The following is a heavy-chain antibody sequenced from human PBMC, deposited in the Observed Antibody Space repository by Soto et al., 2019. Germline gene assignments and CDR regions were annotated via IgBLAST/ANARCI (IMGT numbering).Heavy chain of an antibody. V-gene: IGHV4-4*02. J-gene: IGHJ6*02. D-gene: IGHD3-22*01. CDR1: GDSVSRSTW. CDR3: ARDGNYDSSGIMDV. Sequence: QVQLEESGPGLVKASGTLSLTCTVSGDSVSRSTWWRWVRQTPEKGLEWIGDIYQSGLTHYSPSLKSRVAMSMEKSKNQVSLKMTSVTAADTDVYYCARDGNYDSSGIMDVWGQGTSVTVS. CDR2: IYQSGLT.